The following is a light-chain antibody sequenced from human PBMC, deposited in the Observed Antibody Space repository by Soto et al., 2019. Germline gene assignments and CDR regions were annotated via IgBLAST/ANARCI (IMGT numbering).Light chain of an antibody. J-gene: IGLJ3*02. CDR1: SSDVGGYNY. V-gene: IGLV2-14*01. CDR2: EVS. Sequence: QSALTQPASVSASPGQPITISCAGTSSDVGGYNYVSWYQQYPGKAPKLVIYEVSNRPSGVSNRFSGSKSANTASLTISGLQAEDEAEYYCNSYTSSSTWVFGGGTKVTVL. CDR3: NSYTSSSTWV.